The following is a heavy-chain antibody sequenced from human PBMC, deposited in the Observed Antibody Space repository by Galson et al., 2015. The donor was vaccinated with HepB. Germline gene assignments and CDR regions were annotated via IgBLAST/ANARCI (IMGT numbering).Heavy chain of an antibody. CDR2: ISAYNGNT. CDR1: GYTFTSYG. Sequence: SVKVSCKASGYTFTSYGISWVRQAPGQGLEWMGWISAYNGNTNYAQKLQGRVTMTTDTSTSTAYMELRSLRSDDTAVYYCARVRGSSWYLGYYYGMDVWGQGTTVTVSS. D-gene: IGHD6-13*01. J-gene: IGHJ6*02. CDR3: ARVRGSSWYLGYYYGMDV. V-gene: IGHV1-18*01.